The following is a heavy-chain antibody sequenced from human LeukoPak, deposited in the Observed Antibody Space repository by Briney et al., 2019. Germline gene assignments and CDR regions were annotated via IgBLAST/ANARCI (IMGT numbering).Heavy chain of an antibody. V-gene: IGHV3-7*04. Sequence: PGGSLRLSCAASGFSFSTYYLTWVRQAPPQGKEWVANINQGGSEKYYVDSVRGRFTSPRDNAKNSLYLQMNSLRAEDTAVYYCARVGGAWVSDYWGQGTLVTVSS. CDR1: GFSFSTYY. D-gene: IGHD4-17*01. CDR3: ARVGGAWVSDY. CDR2: INQGGSEK. J-gene: IGHJ4*02.